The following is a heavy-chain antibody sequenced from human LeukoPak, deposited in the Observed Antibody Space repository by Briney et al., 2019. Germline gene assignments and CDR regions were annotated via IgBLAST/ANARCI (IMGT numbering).Heavy chain of an antibody. Sequence: SQTLSLTCDVSGGSISSGLYSWSWIRQPLGKGPEWIGYIYYTGSTYYNPSLKSRVTISVDTSKNQFSLRLSSVTAADTAVYYCARLQYCSGTSCYWFDPWGQGTLVTVSS. CDR2: IYYTGST. CDR1: GGSISSGLYS. V-gene: IGHV4-30-2*01. D-gene: IGHD2-2*01. J-gene: IGHJ5*02. CDR3: ARLQYCSGTSCYWFDP.